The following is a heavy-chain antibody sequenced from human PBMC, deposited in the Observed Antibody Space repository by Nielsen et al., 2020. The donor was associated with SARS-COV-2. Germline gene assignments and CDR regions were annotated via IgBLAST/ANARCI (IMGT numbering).Heavy chain of an antibody. V-gene: IGHV4-61*08. D-gene: IGHD3-10*01. CDR1: GGSISSGDYY. CDR3: ARVSNYYYGSGSYSLLYYYYYYMDV. Sequence: SETLSLTCTVSGGSISSGDYYWSWIRQPPGKGLEWIGYIYYSGSTNYNPSLKSRVTISVDTSKNQFSLKLSSVTAADTAVYYCARVSNYYYGSGSYSLLYYYYYYMDVWGKGTTVTVSS. CDR2: IYYSGST. J-gene: IGHJ6*03.